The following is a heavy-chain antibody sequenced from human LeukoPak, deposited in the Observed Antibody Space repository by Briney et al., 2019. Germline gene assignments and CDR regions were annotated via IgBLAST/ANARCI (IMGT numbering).Heavy chain of an antibody. J-gene: IGHJ3*02. CDR3: ANDGAYYDSSTDAFDI. V-gene: IGHV3-23*01. Sequence: GGSLRLSCEASGFTFSSYAMSWVRQAPGKGLEWVSGFSGSGGSTYYADSVKGRFIISRDNSKNTLYLQMNSLRAEDTAVYYCANDGAYYDSSTDAFDIWGQGTMVTVSS. CDR2: FSGSGGST. D-gene: IGHD3-22*01. CDR1: GFTFSSYA.